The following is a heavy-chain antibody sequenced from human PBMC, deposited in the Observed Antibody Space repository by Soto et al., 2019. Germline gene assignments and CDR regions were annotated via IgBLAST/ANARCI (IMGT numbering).Heavy chain of an antibody. J-gene: IGHJ1*01. CDR3: ANDDVAGDGLWLVAD. CDR1: GFSFSRYA. Sequence: DVHLLESGGGLVPPGGSLRLSCAASGFSFSRYAMIWVRQAPGKGQEWVSGITGSGGTIEYAASVKCRFTISRDNSKNTVDLQMNSLRAEDTAMYYCANDDVAGDGLWLVADWGQGILVTVS. D-gene: IGHD2-21*02. V-gene: IGHV3-23*01. CDR2: ITGSGGTI.